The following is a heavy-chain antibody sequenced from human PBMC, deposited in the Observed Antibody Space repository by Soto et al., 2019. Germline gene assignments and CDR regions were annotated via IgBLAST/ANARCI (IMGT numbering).Heavy chain of an antibody. Sequence: EVQLLESGGGLVQPGGSLRLSCAASGFTFSMSAMTWVRQAPGKGLEWVSTTGLNVRTTYYADSVKGRFTVSRDNSKNTLDLHMSSLRAEETAVYYCATVHSTSRSFDYWGQGTLVTVSS. CDR3: ATVHSTSRSFDY. CDR1: GFTFSMSA. CDR2: TGLNVRTT. V-gene: IGHV3-23*01. J-gene: IGHJ4*02. D-gene: IGHD6-6*01.